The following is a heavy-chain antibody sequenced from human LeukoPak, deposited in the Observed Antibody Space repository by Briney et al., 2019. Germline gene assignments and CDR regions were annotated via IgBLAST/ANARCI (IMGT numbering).Heavy chain of an antibody. CDR3: ATDREGDPSAYYLV. CDR1: GFTFSSYA. J-gene: IGHJ4*02. D-gene: IGHD3-22*01. Sequence: GGSLRLSCAASGFTFSSYAMSWVRQAPGKGLEWVSSISNSGGRTFYTDSVKGRFTISRDNSKITLYLQMNSLRAEDTAVYYCATDREGDPSAYYLVGGQGTLITVSS. CDR2: ISNSGGRT. V-gene: IGHV3-23*01.